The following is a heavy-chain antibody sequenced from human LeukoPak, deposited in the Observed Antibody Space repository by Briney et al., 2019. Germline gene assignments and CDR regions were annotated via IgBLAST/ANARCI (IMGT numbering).Heavy chain of an antibody. V-gene: IGHV3-33*01. CDR2: IWFDGTSK. J-gene: IGHJ4*02. D-gene: IGHD6-13*01. Sequence: GGSLRLSCVASGFTFSSYGMHWVRQAPGKGPEWVAVIWFDGTSKYYADSVKGRFTISRDNSKNTLYLEMNSLRAEDTAVYYCASAAGPFDNWGQGTLVTVSS. CDR1: GFTFSSYG. CDR3: ASAAGPFDN.